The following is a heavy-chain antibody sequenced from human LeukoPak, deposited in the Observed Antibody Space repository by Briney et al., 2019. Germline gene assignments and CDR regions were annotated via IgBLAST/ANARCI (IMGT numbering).Heavy chain of an antibody. V-gene: IGHV3-74*01. Sequence: GGSLRLSCAASGFTFSSYWMHWVRQAPGKGLVWVSRINSDGSSTSYADSVKGRFTISRDNAKNTLYLQMNSLRAEDTAVYYCARDNDPHYYDSSGYLDYWGQGTLVTVSS. CDR1: GFTFSSYW. CDR3: ARDNDPHYYDSSGYLDY. J-gene: IGHJ4*02. CDR2: INSDGSST. D-gene: IGHD3-22*01.